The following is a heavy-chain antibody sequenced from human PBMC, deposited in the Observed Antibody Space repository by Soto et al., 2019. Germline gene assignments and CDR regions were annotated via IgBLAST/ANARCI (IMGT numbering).Heavy chain of an antibody. V-gene: IGHV4-38-2*01. CDR3: ATGTTYYYYYYGMDV. Sequence: PSETLSLTCAVSGYSISSGYYWGWIRQPPGKGLEWIGSIYHSGSTYYNPSLKSRVTISVDTSKNQFSLKLSSVTAADTAVYYCATGTTYYYYYYGMDVWGQGTTVTVSS. CDR2: IYHSGST. D-gene: IGHD1-7*01. CDR1: GYSISSGYY. J-gene: IGHJ6*02.